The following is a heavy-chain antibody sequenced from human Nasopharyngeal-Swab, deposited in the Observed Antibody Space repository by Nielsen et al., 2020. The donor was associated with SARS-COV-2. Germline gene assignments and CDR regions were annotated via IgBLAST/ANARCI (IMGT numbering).Heavy chain of an antibody. J-gene: IGHJ6*02. CDR1: RFIPSSYW. CDR2: IKQSGSGQ. D-gene: IGHD1-1*01. V-gene: IGHV3-7*01. Sequence: RRSLRPSSPAFRFIPSSYWTSWASQVPGKGLEWVASIKQSGSGQYYVYSAKGPFTISRDNANNSLSLQMNSLRAEDTAVYYCARDLDYYGMDVWGQGTTVTVSS. CDR3: ARDLDYYGMDV.